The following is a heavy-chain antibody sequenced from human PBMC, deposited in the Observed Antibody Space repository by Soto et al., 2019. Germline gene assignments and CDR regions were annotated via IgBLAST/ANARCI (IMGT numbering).Heavy chain of an antibody. CDR2: IFYGGTI. V-gene: IGHV4-59*11. CDR1: GDSISSPY. CDR3: ARGGGSPLDY. J-gene: IGHJ4*02. Sequence: SETLSLTXVVSGDSISSPYWSWIRQSPGRGLEWIGYIFYGGTITYNPSLGSRVTISVDTSKNNFSLKLSFVTAADTAVYYCARGGGSPLDYWGQGTLVTVSS. D-gene: IGHD3-16*01.